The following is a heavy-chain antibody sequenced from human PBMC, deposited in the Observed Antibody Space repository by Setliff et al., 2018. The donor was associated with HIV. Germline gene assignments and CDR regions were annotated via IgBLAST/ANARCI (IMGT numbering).Heavy chain of an antibody. J-gene: IGHJ3*01. D-gene: IGHD3-16*02. Sequence: SETLSLTCTDSGGSISSYHWGWIRQPPGKGLEWIGYIYYSGTTNYNSSLKSRVTISVATSKTQFSLQLSSVTAADTALYYCARYRNDAFDVWGQGTMVTVSS. CDR1: GGSISSYH. CDR3: ARYRNDAFDV. V-gene: IGHV4-59*01. CDR2: IYYSGTT.